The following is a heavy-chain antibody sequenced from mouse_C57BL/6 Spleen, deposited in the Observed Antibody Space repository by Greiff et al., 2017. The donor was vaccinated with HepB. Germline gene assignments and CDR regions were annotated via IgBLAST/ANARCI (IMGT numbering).Heavy chain of an antibody. Sequence: QVQLQQPGAELVKPGASVKMSCKASGYTFTSYWITWVKQRPGQGLEWIGDIYPGSGSTNYNEKFKSKATLTVDTSSSTAYMQLSSLTSEDSAVYYCARGGLDYYGSSYDWYFDVWGTGTTVTVSS. CDR2: IYPGSGST. CDR1: GYTFTSYW. CDR3: ARGGLDYYGSSYDWYFDV. V-gene: IGHV1-55*01. D-gene: IGHD1-1*01. J-gene: IGHJ1*03.